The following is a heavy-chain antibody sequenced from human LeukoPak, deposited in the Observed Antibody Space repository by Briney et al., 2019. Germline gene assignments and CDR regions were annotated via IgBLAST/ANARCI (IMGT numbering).Heavy chain of an antibody. CDR2: IYSGGST. D-gene: IGHD3-9*01. Sequence: GGSLRLSCAASGFTFSDYYMSWIRQAPGKGLEWVSVIYSGGSTYYADSVKGRFTISRDNSKNTLYLQMNSLRAEDTAVYYCARARYFDWLYLWGQGTLVTVSS. J-gene: IGHJ5*02. V-gene: IGHV3-66*01. CDR3: ARARYFDWLYL. CDR1: GFTFSDYY.